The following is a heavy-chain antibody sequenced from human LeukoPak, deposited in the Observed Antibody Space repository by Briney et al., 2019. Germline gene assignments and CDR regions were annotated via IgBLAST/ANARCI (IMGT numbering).Heavy chain of an antibody. CDR3: ARHGVLRYFDWAKNWFDP. CDR1: GGSISGYY. J-gene: IGHJ5*02. V-gene: IGHV4-34*01. Sequence: SETLSLTCTVSGGSISGYYWSWIRQPPGKGLEWIGEINHSGSTNYNPSLKSRVTISVDTSKNQFSLKLSSVTAADTAVYYCARHGVLRYFDWAKNWFDPWGQGTLVTVSS. CDR2: INHSGST. D-gene: IGHD3-9*01.